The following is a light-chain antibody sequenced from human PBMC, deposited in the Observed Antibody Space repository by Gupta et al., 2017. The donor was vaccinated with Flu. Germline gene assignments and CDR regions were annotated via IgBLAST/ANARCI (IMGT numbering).Light chain of an antibody. Sequence: EIVLTQSPGTLSLSQGERATLSCRASQSVSSSYLAWYQQKPGQAPRLLIYGASSRATGIPDRFSGSVSGTDFTLTISRLEPEDFAVYYCQQYGSSPRTFGPGTKVDIK. CDR3: QQYGSSPRT. J-gene: IGKJ3*01. CDR2: GAS. CDR1: QSVSSSY. V-gene: IGKV3-20*01.